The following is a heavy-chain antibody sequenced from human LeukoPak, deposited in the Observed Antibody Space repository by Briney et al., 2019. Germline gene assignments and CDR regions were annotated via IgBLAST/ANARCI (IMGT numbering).Heavy chain of an antibody. Sequence: GRSLRLSCAASGFTFSSYAMHWVRQAPGKGLEWVAVISFDGSDKYYADSVKGRFTISRDNFKNTLYLQMISLRADDTAVYYCARISSPGYASGPGWGCWGQGTPVTVSS. J-gene: IGHJ4*02. CDR1: GFTFSSYA. D-gene: IGHD6-19*01. V-gene: IGHV3-30*04. CDR2: ISFDGSDK. CDR3: ARISSPGYASGPGWGC.